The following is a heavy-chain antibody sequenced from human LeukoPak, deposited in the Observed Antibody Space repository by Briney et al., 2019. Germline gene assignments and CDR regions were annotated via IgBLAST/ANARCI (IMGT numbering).Heavy chain of an antibody. J-gene: IGHJ4*02. D-gene: IGHD3-10*01. CDR2: ISSSGSTI. CDR1: GFTFSSYE. Sequence: PGGSLRLSCAASGFTFSSYEMNWVRQAPGKGLEWVSYISSSGSTIYYADSVKGRFTISRDNAKNSLYLQMNSLRAEDTAVYYCASGADSANDYWGQGTLVTVSS. CDR3: ASGADSANDY. V-gene: IGHV3-48*03.